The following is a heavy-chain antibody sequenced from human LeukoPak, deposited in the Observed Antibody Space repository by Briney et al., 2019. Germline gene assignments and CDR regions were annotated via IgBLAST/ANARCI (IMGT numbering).Heavy chain of an antibody. CDR2: ITYDSANK. V-gene: IGHV3-23*01. CDR1: GFTFSSFS. CDR3: TKRKPTGSVTDDEY. Sequence: GGSLRLSCTTSGFTFSSFSMSWVRQTPGKGLEWVSTITYDSANKWHADSVKGRFTISRDNSKSTLYLQMHSLRADDTALYYCTKRKPTGSVTDDEYWGQGALVTVSS. J-gene: IGHJ4*02. D-gene: IGHD2-21*02.